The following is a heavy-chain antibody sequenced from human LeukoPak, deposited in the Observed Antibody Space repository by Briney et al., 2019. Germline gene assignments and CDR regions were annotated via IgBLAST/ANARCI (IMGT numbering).Heavy chain of an antibody. Sequence: SETLSLTCTVSGGSISSYYWSWIRQPPGKGLEWIGYIYYSGSTNYNPSLKSRVTISVDTSKNQFSLKLSSVTAADTAVYYCARGGKVWFTYTYMDVWGKGTTVTVSS. J-gene: IGHJ6*03. V-gene: IGHV4-59*01. CDR3: ARGGKVWFTYTYMDV. D-gene: IGHD3-10*01. CDR2: IYYSGST. CDR1: GGSISSYY.